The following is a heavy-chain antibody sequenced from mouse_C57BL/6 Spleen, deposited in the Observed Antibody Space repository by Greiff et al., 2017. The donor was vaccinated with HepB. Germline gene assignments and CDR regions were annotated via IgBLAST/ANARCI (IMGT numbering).Heavy chain of an antibody. D-gene: IGHD2-1*01. CDR3: ASKIYYGNYDAMDY. CDR2: IDPNSGGT. CDR1: GYTFTSYW. V-gene: IGHV1-72*01. Sequence: QVQLQQPGAELVKPGASVKLSCKASGYTFTSYWMHWVKQRPGRGLEWIGRIDPNSGGTKYNEKFKSKATLTVDKPSSTAYMQLSSLTSEDSAVYYCASKIYYGNYDAMDYWGQGTSVTVSS. J-gene: IGHJ4*01.